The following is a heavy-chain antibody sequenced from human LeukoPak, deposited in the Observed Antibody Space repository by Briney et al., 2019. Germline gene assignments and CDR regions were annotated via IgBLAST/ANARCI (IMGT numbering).Heavy chain of an antibody. CDR2: ISYDGSNK. CDR1: GFTFSSYA. Sequence: GGSLRLSCAASGFTFSSYAIHWVRQAPGKGLEWVAVISYDGSNKYYADSLKGPFTISRDTSKNTPYLQINSLRGEDTAVYYSARDRSQRAYSYGPDGEWGQGTLVTVSS. J-gene: IGHJ4*02. D-gene: IGHD5-18*01. CDR3: ARDRSQRAYSYGPDGE. V-gene: IGHV3-30*01.